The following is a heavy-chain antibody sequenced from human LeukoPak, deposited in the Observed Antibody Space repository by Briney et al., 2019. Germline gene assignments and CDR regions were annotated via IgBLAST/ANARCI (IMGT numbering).Heavy chain of an antibody. CDR3: ARGAFDSSGYLGY. CDR1: GYTFTSYG. CDR2: MNPKSGDT. J-gene: IGHJ4*02. Sequence: ASVKVSCKASGYTFTSYGISWVRQAPGQGLEWMGWMNPKSGDTGYAQKFQGRVTMTRDTSINTAYMELSRLRFDDTAVYYCARGAFDSSGYLGYWGQGTLVTVSS. D-gene: IGHD3-22*01. V-gene: IGHV1-8*02.